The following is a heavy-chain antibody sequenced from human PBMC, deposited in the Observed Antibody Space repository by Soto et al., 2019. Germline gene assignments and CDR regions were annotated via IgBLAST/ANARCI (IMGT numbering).Heavy chain of an antibody. CDR2: ITYDGSKK. Sequence: QVQLVESGGGVVQPGRSLRLSCAASGFTFSSFGMHWVRQVPGKGLEWVALITYDGSKKYNADSVKGRFTISRDKSKKTLYLQKNSLRVEDTAVYYCAKDRGWSSADLDYWGQGTLVTVSS. V-gene: IGHV3-30*18. J-gene: IGHJ4*02. D-gene: IGHD6-19*01. CDR3: AKDRGWSSADLDY. CDR1: GFTFSSFG.